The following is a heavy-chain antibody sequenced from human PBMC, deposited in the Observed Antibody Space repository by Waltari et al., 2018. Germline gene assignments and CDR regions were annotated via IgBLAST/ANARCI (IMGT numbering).Heavy chain of an antibody. CDR2: IYYSGST. D-gene: IGHD3-22*01. V-gene: IGHV4-59*01. J-gene: IGHJ4*02. CDR3: ASYYDSSGYFDY. Sequence: QVQLQESGPGLVKPSETLSLTCTVSGGSISSYYWSWIRQPPGKGLEWIGYIYYSGSTNYNPSLKRRVTISVDTSKNQFSLKLSSVTAADTAVYYCASYYDSSGYFDYWGQGTLVTVSS. CDR1: GGSISSYY.